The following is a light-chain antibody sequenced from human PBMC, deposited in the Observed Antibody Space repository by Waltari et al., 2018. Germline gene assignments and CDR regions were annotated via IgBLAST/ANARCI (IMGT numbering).Light chain of an antibody. Sequence: QSALTQPRSVSGSPGQSVTVSCTGTSSDVGGYAFVSWYQQYPGKAPKLIIYDVHKRPPGVPDRFSGSKSGDTASLTISGLLNDDEADYYCCSYAGADTSVLFGGGTTLTVL. CDR2: DVH. CDR3: CSYAGADTSVL. J-gene: IGLJ2*01. V-gene: IGLV2-11*01. CDR1: SSDVGGYAF.